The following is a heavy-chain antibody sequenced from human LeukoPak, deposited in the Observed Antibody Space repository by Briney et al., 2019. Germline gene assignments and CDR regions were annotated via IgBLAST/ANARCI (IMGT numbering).Heavy chain of an antibody. J-gene: IGHJ5*02. CDR1: GYTFTSYG. D-gene: IGHD3-10*01. CDR3: ARDLYGSGSSHFDP. CDR2: ISAYNGNT. V-gene: IGHV1-18*01. Sequence: GASVKVSCKASGYTFTSYGISWVRQAPGQGLEWMGWISAYNGNTNYAQKLQGRVTMTTDTSTSTAYMELRSLRSDDTAVYYCARDLYGSGSSHFDPWGQGTLVTVSS.